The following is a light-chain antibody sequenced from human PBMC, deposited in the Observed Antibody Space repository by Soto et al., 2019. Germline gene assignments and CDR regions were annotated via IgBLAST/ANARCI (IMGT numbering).Light chain of an antibody. CDR1: QSVSSY. CDR2: GAS. J-gene: IGKJ4*01. V-gene: IGKV3-15*01. CDR3: QQYSNWPLT. Sequence: EIVMTQSPATLSVSPGERVTLSCRASQSVSSYLAWYQQKPGQTPRLLIYGASTGATGIPARFSGSGSGTEFILTITRLKSEDLEVYYCQQYSNWPLTFGGGTKV.